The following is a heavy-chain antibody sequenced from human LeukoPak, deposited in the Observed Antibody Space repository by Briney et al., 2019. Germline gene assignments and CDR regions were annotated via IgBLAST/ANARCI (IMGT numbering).Heavy chain of an antibody. CDR3: AKARGITMVRWGLDY. CDR2: ISGSGGST. J-gene: IGHJ4*02. CDR1: GFTFSSYA. Sequence: PGGSLRLSCAASGFTFSSYAMSWVRQAPGKGLEWVSAISGSGGSTYYADSVKGRFTISRDNSKNTLYLQMNSLRAEDTAVYYCAKARGITMVRWGLDYWGQGTLVTVSS. D-gene: IGHD3-10*01. V-gene: IGHV3-23*01.